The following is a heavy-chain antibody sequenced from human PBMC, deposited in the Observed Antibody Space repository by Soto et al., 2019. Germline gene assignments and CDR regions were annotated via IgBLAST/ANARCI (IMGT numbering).Heavy chain of an antibody. J-gene: IGHJ5*02. CDR3: ARPKQSLYDSRAKWFDP. D-gene: IGHD3-16*02. CDR1: GGTFSSYA. Sequence: GASVKVSCKASGGTFSSYAISWVRQAPGQGLEWMGGINPICGGTNYAQKFQGRVTITTDKSTSTAYMELSSLRSEDTGVYYCARPKQSLYDSRAKWFDPWGQGTPVTVSS. CDR2: INPICGGT. V-gene: IGHV1-69*05.